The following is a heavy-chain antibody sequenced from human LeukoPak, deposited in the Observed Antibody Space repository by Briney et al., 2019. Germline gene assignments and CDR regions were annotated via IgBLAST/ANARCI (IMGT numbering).Heavy chain of an antibody. CDR1: GGSISSGCYY. CDR2: IYTSGST. J-gene: IGHJ6*03. V-gene: IGHV4-61*02. D-gene: IGHD4-11*01. Sequence: PSQTRSLTCTVSGGSISSGCYYWSWIPQPAGKVLEWIGRIYTSGSTTYNPSIKSRVTISVDTSKNQFSLKLSSVTAADTAVYYCARITDYSDYYYYSMDVWGKGTAVTVSS. CDR3: ARITDYSDYYYYSMDV.